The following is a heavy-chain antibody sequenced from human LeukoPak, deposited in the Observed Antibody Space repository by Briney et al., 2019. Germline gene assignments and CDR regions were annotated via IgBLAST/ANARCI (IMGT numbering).Heavy chain of an antibody. CDR2: ISSSSSTI. CDR1: GFTFSSYS. D-gene: IGHD1-26*01. Sequence: SGTSLRLSCAASGFTFSSYSMNWVRQAPGKGLEWVSFISSSSSTIYYADSMKGRFTISRDNAKNSLYLQMNSLRAEDTAVYYCARDRGGSYSAIDYWGQGTLVTVSS. CDR3: ARDRGGSYSAIDY. J-gene: IGHJ4*02. V-gene: IGHV3-48*04.